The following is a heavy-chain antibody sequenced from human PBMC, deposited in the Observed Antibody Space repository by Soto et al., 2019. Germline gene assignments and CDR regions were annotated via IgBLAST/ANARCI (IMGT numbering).Heavy chain of an antibody. Sequence: GGSLRLSCAASGFTFSSYGMHWVRQAPGKGLEWVAVISYDGSNKYYADSVKGRFTISRDNSKDTLYLQMNSLRAEDTAVYYCAKDQTYSWYEAPPHYYFDYWGQGTLVTVSS. J-gene: IGHJ4*02. CDR2: ISYDGSNK. V-gene: IGHV3-30*18. D-gene: IGHD6-13*01. CDR3: AKDQTYSWYEAPPHYYFDY. CDR1: GFTFSSYG.